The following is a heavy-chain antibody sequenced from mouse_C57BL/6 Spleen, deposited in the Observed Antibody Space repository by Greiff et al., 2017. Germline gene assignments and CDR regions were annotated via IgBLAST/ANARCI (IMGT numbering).Heavy chain of an antibody. Sequence: QVQLQQPGAELVKPGASVKLSCKASGYTFTSYWMHWVKQRPGRGLEWIGRIDPNSGGTKYNEKFKSKATLTVDKPSSTAYMQLSSLTSEDSAVYYCAREIIITTVVARDWYFDVWGTGTTVTVSS. CDR3: AREIIITTVVARDWYFDV. CDR1: GYTFTSYW. D-gene: IGHD1-1*01. V-gene: IGHV1-72*01. J-gene: IGHJ1*03. CDR2: IDPNSGGT.